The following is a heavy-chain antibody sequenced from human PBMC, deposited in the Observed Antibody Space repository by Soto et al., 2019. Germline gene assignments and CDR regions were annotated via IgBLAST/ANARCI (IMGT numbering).Heavy chain of an antibody. Sequence: SETLSLTCTVSGGSISSYYWSWIRRPPGKGLEWIGYIYYSGSTNYNPSLKSRVTISVDTSKNQFSLKLSSVTAADTAVYYCARMGIQLRGDYYYGMDVWGQGTTVTVSS. CDR3: ARMGIQLRGDYYYGMDV. J-gene: IGHJ6*02. CDR2: IYYSGST. D-gene: IGHD5-18*01. CDR1: GGSISSYY. V-gene: IGHV4-59*01.